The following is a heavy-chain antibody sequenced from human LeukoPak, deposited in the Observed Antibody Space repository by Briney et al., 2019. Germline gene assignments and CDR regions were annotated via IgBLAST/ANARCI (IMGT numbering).Heavy chain of an antibody. J-gene: IGHJ4*02. Sequence: SLRLSCAASGFTFTSYAMSWVRQAPGKGLEWVSAISGSGGSTYYADSVKGRFTISRDNSKNTLYLQMISLRTEDTAVYYCGKAGDSSSSPLFLDWGQGTLVTVSS. CDR2: ISGSGGST. CDR3: GKAGDSSSSPLFLD. D-gene: IGHD6-6*01. V-gene: IGHV3-23*01. CDR1: GFTFTSYA.